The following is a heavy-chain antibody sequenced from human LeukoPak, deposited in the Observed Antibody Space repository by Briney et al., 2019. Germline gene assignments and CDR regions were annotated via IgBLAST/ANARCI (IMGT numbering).Heavy chain of an antibody. J-gene: IGHJ4*02. CDR2: IIPIFGTA. D-gene: IGHD6-19*01. CDR1: GGTFSSYA. CDR3: ASEAVAGKLDY. Sequence: GASVKVSCKASGGTFSSYAISWVRQAPGQGLEWMGGIIPIFGTANYARKFQGRVTITADESTSTAYMELSSLRSEDTAVYYCASEAVAGKLDYWGQGTLVTVSS. V-gene: IGHV1-69*13.